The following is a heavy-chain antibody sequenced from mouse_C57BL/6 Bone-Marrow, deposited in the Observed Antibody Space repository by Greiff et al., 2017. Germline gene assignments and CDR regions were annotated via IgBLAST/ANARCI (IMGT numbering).Heavy chain of an antibody. D-gene: IGHD2-13*01. V-gene: IGHV14-3*01. Sequence: EVQLQQSVAELVRPGASVKLSCTASGFNIKNYYMHWVKQRPEQGLEWIGRIDPANGSTKYAPKFQGKATITADTSSNTAYLQLSSLTSEDTAIYYCARGRLGLWGQGTTLTVSS. CDR2: IDPANGST. J-gene: IGHJ2*01. CDR3: ARGRLGL. CDR1: GFNIKNYY.